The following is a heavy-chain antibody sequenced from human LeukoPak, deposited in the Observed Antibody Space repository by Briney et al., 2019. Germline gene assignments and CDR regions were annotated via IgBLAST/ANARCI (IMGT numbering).Heavy chain of an antibody. J-gene: IGHJ4*02. CDR3: ARQPTYYDILTGSRGIRGRFDY. V-gene: IGHV4-39*01. CDR1: GGSISSSSYY. D-gene: IGHD3-9*01. CDR2: IYYSGST. Sequence: PSETLSLTCTVSGGSISSSSYYWGWIRQPPGKGLEWIGSIYYSGSTYYNPSLKSRVTISVDTSKNQFSLKLSSVTAADTAVYYCARQPTYYDILTGSRGIRGRFDYWGQGTLVTVSS.